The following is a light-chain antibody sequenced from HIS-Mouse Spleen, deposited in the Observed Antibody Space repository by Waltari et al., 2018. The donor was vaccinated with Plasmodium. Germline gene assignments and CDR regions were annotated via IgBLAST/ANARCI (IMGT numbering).Light chain of an antibody. CDR1: QSVLRSN. CDR3: QQYGSSRT. CDR2: GAS. J-gene: IGKJ1*01. V-gene: IGKV3-20*01. Sequence: EIVLTQSPGTLSLSPGERATPSCRASQSVLRSNLAWYQQKPGQAPRLLIYGASSRATGIPDRFSGSGSGTDFTLTISRLEPEDFAVYYCQQYGSSRTFGQGTKVEIK.